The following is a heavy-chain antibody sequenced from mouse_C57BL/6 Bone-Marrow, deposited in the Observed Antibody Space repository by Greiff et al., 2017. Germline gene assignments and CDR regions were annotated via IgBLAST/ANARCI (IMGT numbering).Heavy chain of an antibody. CDR3: ARHGYYRWYAMDY. Sequence: VMLSCKASGYTFTSYWMDWVKQRPGQGLEWIGNIYPSDSETHYNQKFKDKATLTVDKSSSTAYMQLSSLTSEDSAVYYCARHGYYRWYAMDYWGQGTSVTVSS. J-gene: IGHJ4*01. D-gene: IGHD2-3*01. CDR1: GYTFTSYW. CDR2: IYPSDSET. V-gene: IGHV1-61*01.